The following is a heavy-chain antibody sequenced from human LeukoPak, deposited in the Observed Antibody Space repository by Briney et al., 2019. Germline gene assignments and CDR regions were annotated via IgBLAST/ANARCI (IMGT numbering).Heavy chain of an antibody. D-gene: IGHD1-26*01. CDR1: GGSISSTNW. Sequence: PSGTLSLTCAVSGGSISSTNWWSWVRQAPGKGLEWVAVISYDGSNKYYADSVKGRFTISRDNSKNTLYLQMNSLRAEDTAVYYCARYVGATTLYYGMDVWGQGTTVTVSS. CDR2: ISYDGSNK. V-gene: IGHV3-30-3*01. J-gene: IGHJ6*02. CDR3: ARYVGATTLYYGMDV.